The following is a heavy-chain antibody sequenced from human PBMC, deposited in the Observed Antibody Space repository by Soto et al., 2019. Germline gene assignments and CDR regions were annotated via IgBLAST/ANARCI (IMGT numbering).Heavy chain of an antibody. CDR1: GESFSGYY. V-gene: IGHV4-34*01. CDR3: ARAGDTMVRGVIIMNYYGMDV. CDR2: INHSGST. D-gene: IGHD3-10*01. Sequence: PSETLSLTCPVYGESFSGYYWRWIRQPPGKGLEWIGKINHSGSTNYNPSLKSRVTISIDTSKNQFSLKLISVTAADTAVYYCARAGDTMVRGVIIMNYYGMDVWGQGTTVTVSS. J-gene: IGHJ6*02.